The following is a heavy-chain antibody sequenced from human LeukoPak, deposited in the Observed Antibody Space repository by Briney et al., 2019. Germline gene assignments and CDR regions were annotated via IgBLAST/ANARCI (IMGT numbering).Heavy chain of an antibody. J-gene: IGHJ4*02. Sequence: SETLSLTCTVSGGSISSGDYYWSWIRQPPGKGLEWIGYIYYSESTYYNPSLKSRVTISVDTSKNQFSLKLSSVTAADTVVYYCARGSGYDGFDYWGQGTLVTVSS. CDR3: ARGSGYDGFDY. V-gene: IGHV4-30-4*08. CDR2: IYYSEST. D-gene: IGHD5-12*01. CDR1: GGSISSGDYY.